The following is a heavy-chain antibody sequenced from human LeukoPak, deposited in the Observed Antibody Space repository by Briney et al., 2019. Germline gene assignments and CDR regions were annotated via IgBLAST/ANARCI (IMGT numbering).Heavy chain of an antibody. CDR2: IYSGGST. V-gene: IGHV3-66*01. CDR3: ARGKAAAGTGYYYYGMDV. CDR1: GFTVSSNY. D-gene: IGHD6-13*01. J-gene: IGHJ6*02. Sequence: GGSLRLSCAASGFTVSSNYMSWVRQAPGKGLEWVSVIYSGGSTYYADSVKGRFTISRDNSKNTLYPQMNSLRAEDTAVYYCARGKAAAGTGYYYYGMDVWGQGTTVTVSS.